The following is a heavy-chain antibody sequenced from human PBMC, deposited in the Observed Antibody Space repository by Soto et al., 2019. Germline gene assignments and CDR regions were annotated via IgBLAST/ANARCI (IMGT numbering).Heavy chain of an antibody. CDR2: IKSKNDGGTT. J-gene: IGHJ4*02. Sequence: GGSLRLSCAASGFTFSNAWMSWVRQAPGKGLEWVGHIKSKNDGGTTDYAAPVKGRFAISRDDSKNTLYLQMNSLKAEDTAFYYCATSPGFFEWSPFDYWGPGTLVTVSS. V-gene: IGHV3-15*01. D-gene: IGHD3-3*01. CDR1: GFTFSNAW. CDR3: ATSPGFFEWSPFDY.